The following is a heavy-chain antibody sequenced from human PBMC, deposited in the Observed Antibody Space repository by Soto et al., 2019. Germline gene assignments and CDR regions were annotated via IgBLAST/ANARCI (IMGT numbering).Heavy chain of an antibody. CDR1: GGSIGSYY. J-gene: IGHJ4*02. D-gene: IGHD3-22*01. V-gene: IGHV4-59*01. CDR3: ARDFRYAGYDSTGYYYGGHFDY. CDR2: IYYSGST. Sequence: SETLSLTCTISGGSIGSYYWSWIRQPPGKGLEWIGYIYYSGSTKYNPSLKSRVTISVDTSKNQFSLKLTSLTAADTAVYFCARDFRYAGYDSTGYYYGGHFDYWGQGILVTVS.